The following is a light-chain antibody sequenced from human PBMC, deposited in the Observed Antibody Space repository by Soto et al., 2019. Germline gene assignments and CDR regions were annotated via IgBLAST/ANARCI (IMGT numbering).Light chain of an antibody. V-gene: IGKV4-1*01. Sequence: DIVMTQSPDSLAVSLGERATINCKSSQSVLYSSNNKNYLAWYQQKPGQPPKLLIYLASTRESGVPDRFSGSGSGTDFTLTISSLQADDVAVYYCQQYYSTLTWTFGQGTKVEIK. CDR1: QSVLYSSNNKNY. CDR2: LAS. J-gene: IGKJ1*01. CDR3: QQYYSTLTWT.